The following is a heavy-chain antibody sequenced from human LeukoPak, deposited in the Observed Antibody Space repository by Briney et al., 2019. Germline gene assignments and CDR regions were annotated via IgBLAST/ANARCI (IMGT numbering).Heavy chain of an antibody. CDR2: ISSSSSYT. D-gene: IGHD5-18*01. J-gene: IGHJ4*02. CDR1: GFTFSDYY. V-gene: IGHV3-11*06. Sequence: GGSLRLSCAASGFTFSDYYMSWIRQAPGTGLEWFSYISSSSSYTNYADSVKGRFTISRDNANNSLYLQMNGLRAEDTAVYYFARVGTAMVRGLLDYWGQGTLVTVSS. CDR3: ARVGTAMVRGLLDY.